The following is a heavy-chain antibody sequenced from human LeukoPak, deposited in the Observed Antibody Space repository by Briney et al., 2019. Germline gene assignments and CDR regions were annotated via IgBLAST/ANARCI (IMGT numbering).Heavy chain of an antibody. CDR2: ISAYNGNT. CDR1: GYTFTSYG. D-gene: IGHD3-10*01. J-gene: IGHJ4*02. Sequence: ASVKVSCKASGYTFTSYGISWVRQAPGQGLEWMGWISAYNGNTNYAQKLQGRVTMTTDTSTSTAYMELSSLRSEDTAVYYCARVLGPWFGELLYYFDYWGQGTLVTVSS. V-gene: IGHV1-18*01. CDR3: ARVLGPWFGELLYYFDY.